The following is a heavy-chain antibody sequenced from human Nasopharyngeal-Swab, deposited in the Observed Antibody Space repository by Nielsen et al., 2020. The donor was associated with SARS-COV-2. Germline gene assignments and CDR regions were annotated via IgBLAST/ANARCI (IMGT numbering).Heavy chain of an antibody. J-gene: IGHJ4*02. V-gene: IGHV3-30-3*01. CDR3: ASTPLDSSGYYYAFHY. CDR2: ISYDGSNK. Sequence: GESLKISCAASGFTFSRYTMHWVRQAPGKGLEWVVVISYDGSNKYYADSVKGRFTISRDISKNTLYLQMNSPRAEDTAVFYCASTPLDSSGYYYAFHYWGRGTLVTVSS. CDR1: GFTFSRYT. D-gene: IGHD3-22*01.